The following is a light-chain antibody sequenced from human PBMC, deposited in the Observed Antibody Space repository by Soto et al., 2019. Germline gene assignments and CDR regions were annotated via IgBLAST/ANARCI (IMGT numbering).Light chain of an antibody. CDR3: QQYNNSPPTT. Sequence: RDPHSFRVSQSVRRNLAWYQQKPGQSPRLLIYGASTRATGIPARFSGSGSGTEFTLTISSLHSEHFAVYYRQQYNNSPPTTFGEGTRLEIK. V-gene: IGKV3-15*01. J-gene: IGKJ5*01. CDR2: GAS. CDR1: QSVRRN.